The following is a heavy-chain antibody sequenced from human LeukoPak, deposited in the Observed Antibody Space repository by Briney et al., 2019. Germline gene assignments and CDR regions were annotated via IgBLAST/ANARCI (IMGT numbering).Heavy chain of an antibody. J-gene: IGHJ4*02. CDR2: MYSGDST. CDR1: GFTVRSNY. D-gene: IGHD2-8*01. CDR3: AREEGCTNGVCYTHFFY. V-gene: IGHV3-53*05. Sequence: GGSLRLSCAASGFTVRSNYMTWVRQAPGKGLEWVSVMYSGDSTYYDDSVKGRFTISRDNSKNTLYLQMGSLRAEDMAVYYCAREEGCTNGVCYTHFFYWGQGTLVTVSS.